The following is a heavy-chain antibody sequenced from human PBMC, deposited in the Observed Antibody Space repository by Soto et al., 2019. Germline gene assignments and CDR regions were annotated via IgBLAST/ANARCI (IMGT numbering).Heavy chain of an antibody. J-gene: IGHJ6*03. D-gene: IGHD3-3*01. CDR3: ITPYYDYWSGHHYMDV. CDR2: IKSKTDGGTT. CDR1: GFSFNNAW. Sequence: EVQLVESGGGLVKPGGSLRLSCAASGFSFNNAWMNWVRQAPGKGLEWVGRIKSKTDGGTTDYAAPVKGRFTISRDDSKNTLYLEMNSLKIEDTAVYYCITPYYDYWSGHHYMDVWGKGTTVTASS. V-gene: IGHV3-15*01.